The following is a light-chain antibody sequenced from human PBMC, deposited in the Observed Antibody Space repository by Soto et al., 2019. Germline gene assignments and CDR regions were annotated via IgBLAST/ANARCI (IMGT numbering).Light chain of an antibody. CDR2: EVS. CDR3: CSYGGSNNFVV. Sequence: QSALTQPPSASGSPGQSVTISCTGTSSDVGGYNYVSWYQQHPGKAPKLMIYEVSKRPSGVPDRFSGSKSGNTASLTVSGLQAEDEADYYGCSYGGSNNFVVFGGGTEVTVL. CDR1: SSDVGGYNY. J-gene: IGLJ2*01. V-gene: IGLV2-8*01.